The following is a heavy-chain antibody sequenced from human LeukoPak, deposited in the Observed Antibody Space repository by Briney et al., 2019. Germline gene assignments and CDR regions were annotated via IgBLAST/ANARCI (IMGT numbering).Heavy chain of an antibody. CDR3: ARDLAY. CDR1: GVILSSNH. CDR2: IYRGGSP. J-gene: IGHJ4*02. V-gene: IGHV3-53*01. Sequence: GGSLRLSCAVSGVILSSNHMSWVRQAPGKGLEWVSVIYRGGSPAYAHSVKGRFTISRDNSKTTLYLQMNSLRVEDTAVYYCARDLAYWGQGTLVTVSS.